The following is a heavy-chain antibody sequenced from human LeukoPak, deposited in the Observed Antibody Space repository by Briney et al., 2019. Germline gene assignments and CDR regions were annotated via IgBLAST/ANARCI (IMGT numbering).Heavy chain of an antibody. V-gene: IGHV1-8*01. CDR1: GYTFTSYD. Sequence: ASVKVSCKASGYTFTSYDINWVRQATGQGLEWMGWMNPNSGNTGYAQKFQGRVTMTRNTSISTAYMELSSLRSEDTAVYYCARVGYGDYGFDYWGQGTLVTVSS. D-gene: IGHD4-17*01. J-gene: IGHJ4*02. CDR3: ARVGYGDYGFDY. CDR2: MNPNSGNT.